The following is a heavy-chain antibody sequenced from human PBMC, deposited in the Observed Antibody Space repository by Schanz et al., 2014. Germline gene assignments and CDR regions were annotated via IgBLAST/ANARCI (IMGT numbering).Heavy chain of an antibody. CDR2: LSGSGAGT. J-gene: IGHJ6*02. D-gene: IGHD3-10*01. CDR1: GFNFKAYA. Sequence: EAQLLESGGGLVQPGGSLRLSCAASGFNFKAYAMSWVRQAPGKGLEWVSTLSGSGAGTFYADSVKGRFTISRDNSENTLYLQMNSLRAEDTAVYYCARAQGVIRLYYGVDVWGQGTTVTVSS. CDR3: ARAQGVIRLYYGVDV. V-gene: IGHV3-23*01.